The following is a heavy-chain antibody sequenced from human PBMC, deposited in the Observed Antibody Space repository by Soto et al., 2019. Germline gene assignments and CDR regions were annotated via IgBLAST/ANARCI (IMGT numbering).Heavy chain of an antibody. V-gene: IGHV3-23*01. J-gene: IGHJ4*02. D-gene: IGHD3-10*01. CDR1: GFSFPDYD. Sequence: EVALLDSGGHLVQPGGSLRLSCEGSGFSFPDYDMNWVRQTPGKGLEWVAAVGRFGNTYYRDSVRGSFTISRDDSRNTVSLQMNRLRVEDTAVYFCAKEGRLRSPAGDYFDSWAQGSLVTVSS. CDR3: AKEGRLRSPAGDYFDS. CDR2: VGRFGNT.